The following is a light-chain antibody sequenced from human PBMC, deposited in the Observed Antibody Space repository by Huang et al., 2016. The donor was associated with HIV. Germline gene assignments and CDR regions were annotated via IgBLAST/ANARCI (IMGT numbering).Light chain of an antibody. CDR2: GAS. J-gene: IGKJ2*01. V-gene: IGKV3D-15*01. CDR1: QSVSSS. Sequence: EIVMTQSPATLSVSPGERATLSCRASQSVSSSLAWFQQKRGQAPRLLIYGASSRANGIPARFSGSGSGTEFTLTITSLQSEDFAVYYCQQYYNWPRTFGQGTKLEIK. CDR3: QQYYNWPRT.